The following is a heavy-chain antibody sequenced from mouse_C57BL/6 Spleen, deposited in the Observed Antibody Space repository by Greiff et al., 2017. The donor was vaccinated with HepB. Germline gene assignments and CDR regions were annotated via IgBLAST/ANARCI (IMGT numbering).Heavy chain of an antibody. V-gene: IGHV5-17*01. Sequence: EVQRVESGGGLVKPGGSLKLSCAASGFTFSDYGMHWVRQAPEKGLEWVAYISSGSSTIYYADTVKGRFTISRDNAKNTLFLQMTSLRSEDTAMYYCARHYYGSSGYWYFDVWGTRTTVTVSS. J-gene: IGHJ1*03. D-gene: IGHD1-1*01. CDR1: GFTFSDYG. CDR2: ISSGSSTI. CDR3: ARHYYGSSGYWYFDV.